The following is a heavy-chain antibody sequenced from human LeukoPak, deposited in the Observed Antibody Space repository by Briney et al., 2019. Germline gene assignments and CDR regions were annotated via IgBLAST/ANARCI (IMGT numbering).Heavy chain of an antibody. CDR1: GYTFTSYG. CDR2: ISAYNGNT. V-gene: IGHV1-18*04. Sequence: ASVKVSCKASGYTFTSYGISWVRQAPGQGLEWVGWISAYNGNTNYAQKLQGRVTMTTDTSTSTAYMELRSLRSDDTAVYYCARDSRVTMVRGPPLLEAFDIWGQGTMVTVSS. J-gene: IGHJ3*02. CDR3: ARDSRVTMVRGPPLLEAFDI. D-gene: IGHD3-10*01.